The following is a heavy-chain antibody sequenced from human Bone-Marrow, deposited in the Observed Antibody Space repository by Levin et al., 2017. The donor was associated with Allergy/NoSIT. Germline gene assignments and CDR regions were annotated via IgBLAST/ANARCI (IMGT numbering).Heavy chain of an antibody. V-gene: IGHV2-70*11. J-gene: IGHJ4*02. CDR2: IDWDDDK. Sequence: ESGPTLVKPTQTLTLTCTISGFSLSTSGMSVSWIRQPPGKALEWLARIDWDDDKYYSNSLKIRPTISKDTSKNQVVFTMTNVDPVDTATYFCARSDVRGVIVYLDYWGQGTLVTVSS. D-gene: IGHD3-10*01. CDR3: ARSDVRGVIVYLDY. CDR1: GFSLSTSGMS.